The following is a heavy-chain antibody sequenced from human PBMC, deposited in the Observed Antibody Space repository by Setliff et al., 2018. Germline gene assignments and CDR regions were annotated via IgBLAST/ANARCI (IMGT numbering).Heavy chain of an antibody. Sequence: SETLSLTCKVSGDSMNSGVYYWAWIRQPPGKGLEWIGRIYSGGTTYYNSSLKSRVTISVDTSKNHFSLKLSSVTAADTSVYYCASRYCSSTNCWNWFDPWGQGTQVTVSS. D-gene: IGHD2-2*01. J-gene: IGHJ5*02. CDR1: GDSMNSGVYY. CDR3: ASRYCSSTNCWNWFDP. CDR2: IYSGGTT. V-gene: IGHV4-39*02.